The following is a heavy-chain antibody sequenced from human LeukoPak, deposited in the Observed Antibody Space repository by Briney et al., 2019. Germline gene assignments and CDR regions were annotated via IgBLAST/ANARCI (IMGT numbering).Heavy chain of an antibody. CDR3: ARYPVLFEAYYYYYMDV. J-gene: IGHJ6*03. CDR1: GFTFISYW. CDR2: IKQDGSEK. D-gene: IGHD2-21*01. V-gene: IGHV3-7*01. Sequence: GGSLRLSCAASGFTFISYWMNWVRQAPGKGLEWVANIKQDGSEKYYVDSVKGRFTISRDNAKNSLYLQMNSLRAEDTAVYYCARYPVLFEAYYYYYMDVWGKGTTVTVSS.